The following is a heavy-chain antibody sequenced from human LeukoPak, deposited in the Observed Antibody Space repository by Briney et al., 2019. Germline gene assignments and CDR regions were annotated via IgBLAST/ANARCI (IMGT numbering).Heavy chain of an antibody. D-gene: IGHD6-6*01. Sequence: SQTLSLTCTVSGGSISSGDYYWSWIRQPPGKGLEWIGYIYYSGSTYYNPSLKSRVTISVDTSKNQFSLKLSSVTAADTAVYYYAREGSGYSSSSDAFDIWGQGTMVTVSS. CDR2: IYYSGST. CDR3: AREGSGYSSSSDAFDI. V-gene: IGHV4-30-4*08. CDR1: GGSISSGDYY. J-gene: IGHJ3*02.